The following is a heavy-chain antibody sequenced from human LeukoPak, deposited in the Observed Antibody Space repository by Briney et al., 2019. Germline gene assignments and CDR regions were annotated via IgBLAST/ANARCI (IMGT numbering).Heavy chain of an antibody. Sequence: GGSLRLSCAASGFTFSSYSMNWVRQAPGKGLEWVSSISSSSSYIYYADSLKGRFTISRDNAKNSWYLEMNSLRAEDTVVYYCAREASRGTYYYDSSGYSTPGVAFDIWGEGTMVTVSS. D-gene: IGHD3-22*01. CDR1: GFTFSSYS. CDR3: AREASRGTYYYDSSGYSTPGVAFDI. J-gene: IGHJ3*02. CDR2: ISSSSSYI. V-gene: IGHV3-21*01.